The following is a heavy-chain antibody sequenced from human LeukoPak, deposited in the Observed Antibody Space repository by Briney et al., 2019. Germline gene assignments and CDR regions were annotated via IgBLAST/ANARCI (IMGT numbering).Heavy chain of an antibody. CDR3: AALLLRLSSGYGEDAFDI. J-gene: IGHJ3*02. CDR2: ISAYNGNT. Sequence: GASVKVSCKASGYTFTSYGISWVRQAPGQGLEWMGWISAYNGNTNYAQKLQGRVTMTTDTSTSTAYMELSSLRSEDTAVYYCAALLLRLSSGYGEDAFDIWGQGTMVTVSS. D-gene: IGHD3-22*01. CDR1: GYTFTSYG. V-gene: IGHV1-18*01.